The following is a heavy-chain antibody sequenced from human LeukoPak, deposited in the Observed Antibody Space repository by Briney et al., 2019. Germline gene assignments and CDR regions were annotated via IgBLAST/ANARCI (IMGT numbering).Heavy chain of an antibody. Sequence: PSQTLSLTCTVSGGSISSGSYYWSWIRQPAGKGLEWIGRIYTSGSTNYNPSLKSRVTISVDTSKNQFSLKLSSVTAADTAVYYCARFSYDYVWGSYLQEPDYWGQGTLVTVSS. D-gene: IGHD3-16*02. V-gene: IGHV4-61*02. CDR3: ARFSYDYVWGSYLQEPDY. CDR2: IYTSGST. CDR1: GGSISSGSYY. J-gene: IGHJ4*02.